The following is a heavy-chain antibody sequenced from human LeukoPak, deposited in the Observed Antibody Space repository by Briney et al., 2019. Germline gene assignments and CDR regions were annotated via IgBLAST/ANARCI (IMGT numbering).Heavy chain of an antibody. J-gene: IGHJ3*02. CDR3: ARGTRALDAFDI. CDR2: INHSGST. V-gene: IGHV4-34*01. Sequence: SSETLSLTCAVYGGSFSGYYWSWIRQPPGKGLEWIGEINHSGSTNYNPSLKGRVTISVDTSKSQFSLNLSSVTAADTAIYYCARGTRALDAFDIWGQGTMVTVSS. CDR1: GGSFSGYY.